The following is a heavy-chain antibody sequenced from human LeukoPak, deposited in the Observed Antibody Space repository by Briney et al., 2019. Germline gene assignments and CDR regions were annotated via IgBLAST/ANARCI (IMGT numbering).Heavy chain of an antibody. D-gene: IGHD4-17*01. CDR2: MNPYSGNT. V-gene: IGHV1-8*01. J-gene: IGHJ5*02. CDR1: GYTFTSYD. CDR3: ATVLNDYGDYDVDSVVDP. Sequence: ASVKVSCKASGYTFTSYDINWARQATGQGLEWMGWMNPYSGNTGYAQKFQGRVTMTRNTSISTAYMELSSLRSEDTAVYYCATVLNDYGDYDVDSVVDPWGQGTLVTVSS.